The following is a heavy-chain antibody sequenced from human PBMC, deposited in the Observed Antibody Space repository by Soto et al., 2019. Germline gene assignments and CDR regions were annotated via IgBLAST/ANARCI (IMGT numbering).Heavy chain of an antibody. J-gene: IGHJ4*02. V-gene: IGHV3-48*02. Sequence: EVQLVESGGGLVQPGGSLRLSCAASGFIFTSYSMNWVRQAPGKGLEWLSYSRIDCNHIGYADSVRGRFTISSDIAKNSLYLQMNSLRDEDTAVYYCARDLSYAFDYWGQGNLVTVSS. CDR2: SRIDCNHI. CDR1: GFIFTSYS. D-gene: IGHD1-26*01. CDR3: ARDLSYAFDY.